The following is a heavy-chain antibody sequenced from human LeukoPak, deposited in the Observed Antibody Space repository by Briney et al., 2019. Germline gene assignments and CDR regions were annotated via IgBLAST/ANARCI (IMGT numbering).Heavy chain of an antibody. Sequence: GRSLRLSCAASGFTFSSYGMHWVRQAPGKGLEWVAVISYDGSNKYYADSVKGRFTISRDNSKNTLYLQMNSLRAEDTAVYYCAKGFSAAAGPEYFQHWGQGTLVTVSS. J-gene: IGHJ1*01. CDR3: AKGFSAAAGPEYFQH. V-gene: IGHV3-30*18. D-gene: IGHD6-13*01. CDR2: ISYDGSNK. CDR1: GFTFSSYG.